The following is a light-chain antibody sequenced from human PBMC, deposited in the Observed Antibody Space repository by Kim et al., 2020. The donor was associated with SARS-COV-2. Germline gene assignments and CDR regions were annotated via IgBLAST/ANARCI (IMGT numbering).Light chain of an antibody. V-gene: IGKV1-5*03. CDR3: QQHNSYPST. J-gene: IGKJ2*01. Sequence: DIQMTQSPSTLSASVGYRVTITCRASQSISTWLAWYQQKPGKAPKLLIYRASSLESGVPSRFSGSGSGTEFTLTISSLQPDDFATYYCQQHNSYPSTFGQGTKLEIK. CDR2: RAS. CDR1: QSISTW.